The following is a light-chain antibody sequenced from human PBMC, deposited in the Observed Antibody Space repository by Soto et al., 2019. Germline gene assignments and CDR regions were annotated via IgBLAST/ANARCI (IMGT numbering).Light chain of an antibody. V-gene: IGKV1-5*01. CDR3: QQYNSYSSAT. CDR2: DAS. J-gene: IGKJ1*01. CDR1: QRISSW. Sequence: DIQMTQSPSTLSASVGDRVTITCRASQRISSWLAWYQQKPGKAPKLLIYDASSLESGVPPRFSGSGSGTEFTLTISSLQPDDFATYYCQQYNSYSSATFGQGTKVDIK.